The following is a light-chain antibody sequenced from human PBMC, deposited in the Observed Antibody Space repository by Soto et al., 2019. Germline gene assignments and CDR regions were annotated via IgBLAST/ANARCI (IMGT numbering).Light chain of an antibody. CDR1: PSVGGDT. CDR3: QQYGSSPSIT. V-gene: IGKV3-20*01. Sequence: LKHSPATLSLSKRERATLSCRASPSVGGDTLAWFQQRPGQAPRLLIYGASSRATGIPDRFSGSGSGTDFTLTISRLEPEDFAVYYCQQYGSSPSITFGQGTLLE. CDR2: GAS. J-gene: IGKJ5*01.